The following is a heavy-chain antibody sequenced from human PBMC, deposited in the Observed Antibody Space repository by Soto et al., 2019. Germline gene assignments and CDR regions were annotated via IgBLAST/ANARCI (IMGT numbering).Heavy chain of an antibody. CDR1: GFTFTRYS. V-gene: IGHV3-21*06. CDR2: ISSTTNDI. Sequence: GPLRLTCTPSGFTFTRYSMNWVRQAPGKGLEWVSSISSTTNDIYYGDSMKGRFTISRDNAKNSLYLEMNSLRAEDTAVYYCARESEDLTSNFDYWGQGTLVTVSS. CDR3: ARESEDLTSNFDY. J-gene: IGHJ4*02.